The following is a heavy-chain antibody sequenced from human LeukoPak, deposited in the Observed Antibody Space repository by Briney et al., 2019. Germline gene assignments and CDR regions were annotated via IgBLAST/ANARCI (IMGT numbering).Heavy chain of an antibody. D-gene: IGHD3-3*01. J-gene: IGHJ4*02. CDR3: ARGRYDFWSGYYTFDY. Sequence: GGSLRLSCAASGFTFSSYSMNWVRRAPGKGLEWVSYISSSSSTIYYADSVKGRFTISRDNAKNSLYLQMNSLRAEDTAVYYCARGRYDFWSGYYTFDYWGQGTLVTVSS. CDR1: GFTFSSYS. V-gene: IGHV3-48*01. CDR2: ISSSSSTI.